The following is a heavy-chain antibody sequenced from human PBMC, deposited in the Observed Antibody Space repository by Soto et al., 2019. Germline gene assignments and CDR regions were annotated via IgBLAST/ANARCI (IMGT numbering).Heavy chain of an antibody. CDR2: IIPIFGTA. J-gene: IGHJ4*02. CDR3: ARVSIPYYYHTSGKFYFDY. Sequence: SVKVSCKASGGTFSSYSINWARQAPGRGLEWMGEIIPIFGTANYAQKFQGRVTITADESTSTAYMELSSVTAADTAVYYCARVSIPYYYHTSGKFYFDYWGQGALVTVS. D-gene: IGHD3-22*01. CDR1: GGTFSSYS. V-gene: IGHV1-69*13.